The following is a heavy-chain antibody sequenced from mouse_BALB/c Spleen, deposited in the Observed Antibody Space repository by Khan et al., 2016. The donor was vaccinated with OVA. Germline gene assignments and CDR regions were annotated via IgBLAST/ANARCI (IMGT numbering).Heavy chain of an antibody. J-gene: IGHJ3*01. CDR3: ARNGITTWFAY. V-gene: IGHV1-31*01. Sequence: VQLKESGPELMKPGASVKISCKASGYSFTSYYIHWMKQSHGKSLEWIGYIYPFNGGTNYNQKFKGKATLTVYKSSNTAYMHLSSLTSEDSAVYYCARNGITTWFAYWGQGTLVTVSA. CDR2: IYPFNGGT. CDR1: GYSFTSYY. D-gene: IGHD2-4*01.